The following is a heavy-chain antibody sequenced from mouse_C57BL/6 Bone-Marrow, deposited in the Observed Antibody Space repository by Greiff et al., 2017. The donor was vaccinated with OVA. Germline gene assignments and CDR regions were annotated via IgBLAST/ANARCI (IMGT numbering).Heavy chain of an antibody. Sequence: EVMLVESGGGLVKPGGSLKLSCAASGFTFSSYAMSWVRQTPEKRLAWVATISDGGSYTSYPDNVKGRFTISRDHAKNNLYQKMSHLKSEDTAMYYCARYYGSSSHWYCDVWGTGTTVTVSS. CDR2: ISDGGSYT. D-gene: IGHD1-1*01. CDR1: GFTFSSYA. J-gene: IGHJ1*03. V-gene: IGHV5-4*03. CDR3: ARYYGSSSHWYCDV.